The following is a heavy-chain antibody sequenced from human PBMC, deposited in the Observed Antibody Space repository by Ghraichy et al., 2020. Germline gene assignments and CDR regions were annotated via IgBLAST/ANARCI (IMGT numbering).Heavy chain of an antibody. CDR2: ISSSSSTI. D-gene: IGHD2-8*01. J-gene: IGHJ6*02. CDR3: VSATTLCSNGVCYDDYYYGMDV. Sequence: GGSLRLSCAVSGFTFRSYTMNWVRQAPGKGLEWLSYISSSSSTIYYADSVKGLFTISSDNANKSLYLHMNSMRDEDTAVYYCVSATTLCSNGVCYDDYYYGMDVWGQGTTVIVSS. CDR1: GFTFRSYT. V-gene: IGHV3-48*02.